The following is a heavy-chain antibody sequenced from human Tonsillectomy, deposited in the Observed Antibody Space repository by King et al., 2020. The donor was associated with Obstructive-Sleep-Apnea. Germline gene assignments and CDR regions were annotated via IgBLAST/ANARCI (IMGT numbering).Heavy chain of an antibody. CDR2: IYNTGGT. D-gene: IGHD4-23*01. V-gene: IGHV4-59*01. Sequence: VQLQESGPGLVKPSETLSLTCTVSGGSISSYSWTWIRQPPGKGLEWIGYIYNTGGTNYNPSLKSRATISIETSKNQFSLKLSAVTAADTAVYYSARVWSTVVTHEAFDIWGQGTMATVSS. J-gene: IGHJ3*02. CDR3: ARVWSTVVTHEAFDI. CDR1: GGSISSYS.